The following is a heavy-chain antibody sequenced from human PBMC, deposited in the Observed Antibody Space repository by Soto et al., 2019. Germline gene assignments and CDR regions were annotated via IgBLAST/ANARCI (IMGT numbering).Heavy chain of an antibody. CDR2: INHSGST. CDR3: ARGGFRAYVKDTYYYDSSGYRPFDY. D-gene: IGHD3-22*01. V-gene: IGHV4-34*01. J-gene: IGHJ4*02. CDR1: GGSFSGYY. Sequence: PSETLSLTGAVYGGSFSGYYWSWIRQPPGKGLEWIGEINHSGSTNYNPSLKSRVTISVDTSKNQFSLKLSSVTAADTAVYYCARGGFRAYVKDTYYYDSSGYRPFDYWGQGTLVTVSS.